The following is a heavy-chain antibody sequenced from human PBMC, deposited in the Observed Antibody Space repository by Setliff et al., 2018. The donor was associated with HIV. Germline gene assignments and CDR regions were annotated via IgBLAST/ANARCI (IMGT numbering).Heavy chain of an antibody. CDR1: GYTFSIYD. CDR3: ARGRDGYKPKPFGS. CDR2: MSPKSGNT. J-gene: IGHJ4*02. D-gene: IGHD5-12*01. V-gene: IGHV1-8*02. Sequence: GASVKVSCKASGYTFSIYDINWVRQATGQGLQWMGWMSPKSGNTGYARKFQGRVSMTRNTSISTAYMELSSLISEDTAVYYCARGRDGYKPKPFGSWGQGTLVTVSS.